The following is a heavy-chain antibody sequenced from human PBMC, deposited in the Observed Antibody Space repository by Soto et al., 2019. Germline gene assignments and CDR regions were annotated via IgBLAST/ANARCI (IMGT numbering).Heavy chain of an antibody. J-gene: IGHJ4*02. Sequence: PRGSLRLCGGASGFTISSCVNKGVRQAPGKRLQWVSAIRGSGTNILHADSVKGRFSISRHNSRNTVYLQMDSLRAEDTAVLYWTKNRSPDGSGPNYFHYCGLGT. CDR1: GFTISSCV. V-gene: IGHV3-23*01. D-gene: IGHD2-15*01. CDR2: IRGSGTNI. CDR3: TKNRSPDGSGPNYFHY.